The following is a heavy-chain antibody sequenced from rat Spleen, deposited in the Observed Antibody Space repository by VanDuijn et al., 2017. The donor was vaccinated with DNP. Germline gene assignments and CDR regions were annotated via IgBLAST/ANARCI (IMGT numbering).Heavy chain of an antibody. V-gene: IGHV5-17*01. CDR2: IIYDGSST. J-gene: IGHJ2*01. CDR1: GFTFSDYA. CDR3: AKDAFDY. Sequence: EVQLVESGGGLVQPGNSLKLSCAASGFTFSDYAMAWVRQSPKKGLEWVATIIYDGSSTYYRDSVKGRFTISRNNAILTLYLQMERLRSEDTATYYCAKDAFDYWGQGVMVTVSS.